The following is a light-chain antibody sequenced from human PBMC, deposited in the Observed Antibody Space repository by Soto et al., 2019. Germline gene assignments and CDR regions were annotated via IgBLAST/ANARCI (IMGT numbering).Light chain of an antibody. CDR2: GAS. CDR3: QQYGSSPMYT. Sequence: EIVLTQSPGTLSLSPGERATLSCRASQSVSSSYLARYQQKPGQAPRLLIYGASSRATGIPDRFSGSGSRTYFTLTISRLEPEDFAVYYCQQYGSSPMYTFGQGTKLEIK. J-gene: IGKJ2*01. CDR1: QSVSSSY. V-gene: IGKV3-20*01.